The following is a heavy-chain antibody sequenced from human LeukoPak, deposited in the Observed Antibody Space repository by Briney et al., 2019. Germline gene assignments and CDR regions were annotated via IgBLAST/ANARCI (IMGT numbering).Heavy chain of an antibody. CDR1: GGSFSGYY. V-gene: IGHV4-34*01. Sequence: SETLSLTCAVYGGSFSGYYWSWIRQPPVKVLEWIGEINHSGSTNYNPPLKSRVTISVDTSKNQFSLKLSSVTAADTAVYYCARMSTVYCRFDYWGQGTLVTVSS. D-gene: IGHD4-17*01. CDR2: INHSGST. J-gene: IGHJ4*02. CDR3: ARMSTVYCRFDY.